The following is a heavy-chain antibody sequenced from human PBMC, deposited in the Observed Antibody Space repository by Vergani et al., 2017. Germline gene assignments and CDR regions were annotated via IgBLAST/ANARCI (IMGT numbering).Heavy chain of an antibody. J-gene: IGHJ4*02. D-gene: IGHD6-19*01. CDR2: ISYDGSNK. V-gene: IGHV3-30*01. CDR1: GFTFSSYA. CDR3: AREGSADGSGWYYFDY. Sequence: VQLVESGGGVVQPGRSLRLSCAASGFTFSSYAMHWVRQAPGKGLEWVAVISYDGSNKYYADSVKGRFTISRDNSKNTLYLQMNSLRAEDTAVYYCAREGSADGSGWYYFDYWGQGTLVTVSS.